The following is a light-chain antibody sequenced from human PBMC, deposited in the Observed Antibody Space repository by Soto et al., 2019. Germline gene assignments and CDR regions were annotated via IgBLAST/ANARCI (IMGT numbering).Light chain of an antibody. J-gene: IGLJ1*01. CDR3: SSYTSTGTYV. CDR2: DVS. V-gene: IGLV2-14*01. CDR1: SSDVGGYNY. Sequence: QSVLTQPASVSGSPGQSITISCTGTSSDVGGYNYVSWYQQHPGKAHKLMISDVSNRPSGVSIRFSGSKSGNTASLTISGLQAEDEADYYCSSYTSTGTYVFGTGTKVTVL.